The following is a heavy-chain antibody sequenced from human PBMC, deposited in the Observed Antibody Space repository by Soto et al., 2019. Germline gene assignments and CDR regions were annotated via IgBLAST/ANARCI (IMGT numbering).Heavy chain of an antibody. CDR1: GFTFSSYA. J-gene: IGHJ6*02. Sequence: PGGSLRLSCAASGFTFSSYAMSWVRQAPGKGLEWVSAISGSGGSTYYADSVKGRFTISRDNSKNTLYLQMNSLRAEDTAVYYCAKDIPVYYYGSGSYYNGNYYGMDVWGQGTTVTVSS. D-gene: IGHD3-10*01. V-gene: IGHV3-23*01. CDR2: ISGSGGST. CDR3: AKDIPVYYYGSGSYYNGNYYGMDV.